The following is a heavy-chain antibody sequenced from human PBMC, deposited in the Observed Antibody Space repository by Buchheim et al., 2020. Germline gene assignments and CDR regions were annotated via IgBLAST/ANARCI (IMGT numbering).Heavy chain of an antibody. CDR1: GFTFSSYS. V-gene: IGHV3-21*01. CDR3: ARVLTYSGYDFDYYYGMDV. CDR2: ISSSSSHI. J-gene: IGHJ6*02. D-gene: IGHD5-12*01. Sequence: EVQLVESGGGLVKPGGSLRLSCAASGFTFSSYSMNWVRQAPGKGLEWVSSISSSSSHIYYADSVKGRFTISRDDAKNSLYLQMNSLRAEDTAVYYCARVLTYSGYDFDYYYGMDVWGQGTT.